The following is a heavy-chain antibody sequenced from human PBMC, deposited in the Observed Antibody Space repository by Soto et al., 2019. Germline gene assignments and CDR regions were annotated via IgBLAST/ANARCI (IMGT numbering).Heavy chain of an antibody. J-gene: IGHJ4*02. D-gene: IGHD2-15*01. V-gene: IGHV4-30-4*01. CDR2: IYYGGNT. CDR3: ARGRRGASRREFDD. Sequence: QVQLQESGPGLVKPSQTLSLTCSVSGGSISSVDYYSSWIRQPPGKGLEWIGYIYYGGNTDYNPYHQRRVPISMDTSQTQAALKLRSLTAADTAVYYCARGRRGASRREFDDWGQGILVTVSS. CDR1: GGSISSVDYY.